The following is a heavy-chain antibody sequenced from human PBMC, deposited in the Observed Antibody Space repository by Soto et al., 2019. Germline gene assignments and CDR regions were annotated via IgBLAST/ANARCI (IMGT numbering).Heavy chain of an antibody. CDR1: GYSFTSYW. D-gene: IGHD3-10*01. J-gene: IGHJ4*02. CDR2: IYPGDSDT. CDR3: ESLRMVTGVIITGPDH. V-gene: IGHV5-51*01. Sequence: GESLKISCKGSGYSFTSYWIGWVRQMPGKGLEWMGIIYPGDSDTRYSPSFQGQVTISADKSISTAYLQWSSLTAPDTAMYYCESLRMVTGVIITGPDHWLPRTLVTVSS.